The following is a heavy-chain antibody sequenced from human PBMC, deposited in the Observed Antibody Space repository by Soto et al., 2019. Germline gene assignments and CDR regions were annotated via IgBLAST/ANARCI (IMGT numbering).Heavy chain of an antibody. CDR2: NIPIFGTA. CDR1: GGTFSSYA. J-gene: IGHJ5*02. V-gene: IGHV1-69*01. CDR3: ARLSLWYYGSGTYLRSSWFDP. D-gene: IGHD3-10*01. Sequence: VKVSCKASGGTFSSYAISWVRQAPGQGLEWMGGNIPIFGTANYAQKFQGRVTITADESTSTAYMELSSLRSEDTAVYYCARLSLWYYGSGTYLRSSWFDPWGQGTLVTVSS.